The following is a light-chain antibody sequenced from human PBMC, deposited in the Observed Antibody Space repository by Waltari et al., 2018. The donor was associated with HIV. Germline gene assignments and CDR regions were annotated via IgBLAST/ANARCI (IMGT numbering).Light chain of an antibody. CDR1: SSNIGSNT. CDR3: AAWDDSLNGSVV. CDR2: SNN. J-gene: IGLJ2*01. Sequence: QSVLTQPPSASGPPGQRVTISCSGSSSNIGSNTVNWYQQRPGTAPKLLIYSNNQRPSGVPDRFAGSKSGTSASLAISGLQSEDEADYYCAAWDDSLNGSVVFGGGTKLTVL. V-gene: IGLV1-44*01.